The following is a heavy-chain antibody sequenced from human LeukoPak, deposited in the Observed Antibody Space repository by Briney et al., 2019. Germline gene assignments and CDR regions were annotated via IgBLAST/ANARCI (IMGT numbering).Heavy chain of an antibody. CDR1: GGTFSSYA. CDR2: IIPIFGTA. Sequence: ASVKVSCEASGGTFSSYAISWVRQAPGQGLEWMGGIIPIFGTANYAQKFQGRVTITADESTSTAYMELSSLRSEDTAVYYCARDTSAGGYYDSSGYQTGFDYWGQGTLVTVSS. V-gene: IGHV1-69*13. J-gene: IGHJ4*02. D-gene: IGHD3-22*01. CDR3: ARDTSAGGYYDSSGYQTGFDY.